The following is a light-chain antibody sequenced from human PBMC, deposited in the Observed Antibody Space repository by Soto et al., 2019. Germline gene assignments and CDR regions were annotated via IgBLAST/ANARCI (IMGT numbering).Light chain of an antibody. J-gene: IGKJ1*01. Sequence: DIVMTQSPDSLAVSLGERATINCKSSQSLLYSSNNKNDLTWYQKKPGQPPKMIIYWASSRKSGVPDRFSGSGSGKDFTLTISSLQAEDVAVYCCQQYYSHPPTFGQGTKVEVK. V-gene: IGKV4-1*01. CDR1: QSLLYSSNNKND. CDR2: WAS. CDR3: QQYYSHPPT.